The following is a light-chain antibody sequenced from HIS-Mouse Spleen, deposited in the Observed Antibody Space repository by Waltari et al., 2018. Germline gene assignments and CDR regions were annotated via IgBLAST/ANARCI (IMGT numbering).Light chain of an antibody. V-gene: IGLV3-10*01. Sequence: SYELTQPPSVSVSPGKTTRNPCHGCALPKKYAYWYQQKSGQAPVLVIYEDSKRPSGIPERFSGSSSGTMATLTISGAQVEDEADYYCYSTDSSGNHRVFGGGTKLTVL. CDR3: YSTDSSGNHRV. J-gene: IGLJ2*01. CDR2: EDS. CDR1: ALPKKY.